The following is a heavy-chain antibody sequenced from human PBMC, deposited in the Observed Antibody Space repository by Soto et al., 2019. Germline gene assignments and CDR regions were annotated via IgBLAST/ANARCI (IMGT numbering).Heavy chain of an antibody. J-gene: IGHJ5*02. CDR1: GYIFTNND. Sequence: SVKVSCKASGYIFTNNDVSWVRQATGQGLEWMGWMNPGSGDTGYAQKFQGRVTMTRDISIATAYMELGSLRSDDTAIYYCARMATFGSLNWFDPWGQGTLVTVSS. CDR2: MNPGSGDT. D-gene: IGHD3-16*01. CDR3: ARMATFGSLNWFDP. V-gene: IGHV1-8*01.